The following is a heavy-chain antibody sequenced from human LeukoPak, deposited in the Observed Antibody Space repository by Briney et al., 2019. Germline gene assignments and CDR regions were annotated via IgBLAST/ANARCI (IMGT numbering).Heavy chain of an antibody. V-gene: IGHV4-34*01. D-gene: IGHD6-13*01. CDR2: INHSGST. CDR3: ARGRRGRQQLVPEGRRFDP. Sequence: SETLSLTCTVSGGSISSYYWSWIRQPPGKGLEWIGEINHSGSTNYNPSLKSRVTISVDTSKNQFSLKLSSVTAADTAVYYCARGRRGRQQLVPEGRRFDPWGQGTLVTVSS. J-gene: IGHJ5*02. CDR1: GGSISSYY.